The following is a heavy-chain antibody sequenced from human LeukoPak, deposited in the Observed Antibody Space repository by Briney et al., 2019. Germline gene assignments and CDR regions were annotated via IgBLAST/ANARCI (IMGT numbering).Heavy chain of an antibody. CDR3: ARQGGGYSYAIDY. V-gene: IGHV4-39*01. CDR1: GGSISSSSYY. Sequence: SSETLSLTCTVSGGSISSSSYYWGWIRQPPGKGLEWIGSIYYSGGTYYNPSLKSRVTISVDTSKNQFSLKLSSVTAADTAVYYCARQGGGYSYAIDYWGQGTLVTVSS. D-gene: IGHD5-18*01. CDR2: IYYSGGT. J-gene: IGHJ4*02.